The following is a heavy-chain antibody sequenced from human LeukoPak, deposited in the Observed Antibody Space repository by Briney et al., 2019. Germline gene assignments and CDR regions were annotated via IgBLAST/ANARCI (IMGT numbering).Heavy chain of an antibody. V-gene: IGHV3-30-3*01. CDR1: GFTFSSYA. D-gene: IGHD3-22*01. CDR2: ISCDGTNK. J-gene: IGHJ4*02. CDR3: ARDKYYDSEDGDY. Sequence: GGSLRLSCAASGFTFSSYAMHWVRQAPGKGLEWVAVISCDGTNKYYADSVKGRFTISRDNSKNTLYLQMNSLRAEDTAVYYCARDKYYDSEDGDYWGQGTLVTVSS.